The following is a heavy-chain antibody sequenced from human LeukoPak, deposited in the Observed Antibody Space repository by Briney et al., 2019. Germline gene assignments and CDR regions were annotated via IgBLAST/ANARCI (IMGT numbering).Heavy chain of an antibody. V-gene: IGHV4-59*01. CDR1: GSSISSYY. CDR2: IYYSGST. Sequence: PSETLSLTCSASGSSISSYYWSWIRQSPGKGLEWIGYIYYSGSTNYNPSLKSRVTISVDTSKNQFSLKLSSVTAADTAVYYCARAVAGSLGDAFDIWGQGTMVTVSS. D-gene: IGHD6-19*01. CDR3: ARAVAGSLGDAFDI. J-gene: IGHJ3*02.